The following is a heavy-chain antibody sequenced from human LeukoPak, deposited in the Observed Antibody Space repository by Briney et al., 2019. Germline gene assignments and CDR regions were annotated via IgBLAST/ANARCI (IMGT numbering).Heavy chain of an antibody. CDR2: IIPILGIG. Sequence: SVKVSCKASGGTFSSYTISWVRQAPGQGLEWMGRIIPILGIGNYAQKFQGRVTITADKSTSTAYMELSSLRSEDTAVYYCAIVVVPANMDVWGKGTTVTVSS. D-gene: IGHD2-2*01. J-gene: IGHJ6*03. V-gene: IGHV1-69*02. CDR1: GGTFSSYT. CDR3: AIVVVPANMDV.